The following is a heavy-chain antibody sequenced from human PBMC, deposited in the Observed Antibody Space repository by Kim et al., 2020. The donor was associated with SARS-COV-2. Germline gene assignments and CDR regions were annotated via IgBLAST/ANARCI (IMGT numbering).Heavy chain of an antibody. V-gene: IGHV1-3*01. CDR3: ARDRLGDSYGTSPDDY. CDR2: INAGNGNT. J-gene: IGHJ4*02. Sequence: ASVKVSCKASGYTFTSYAMHWVRQAPGQRLEWMGWINAGNGNTKYSQKFQGRVTITRDTSASTAYMELSSLRSEDTAVYYCARDRLGDSYGTSPDDYWGQGTLVTVSS. CDR1: GYTFTSYA. D-gene: IGHD5-18*01.